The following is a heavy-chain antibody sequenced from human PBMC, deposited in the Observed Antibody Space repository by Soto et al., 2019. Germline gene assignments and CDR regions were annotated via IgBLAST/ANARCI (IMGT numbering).Heavy chain of an antibody. Sequence: LRLSCAASGSTFSDYYMSWIRQAPGKGLEWVSYISSSGSTIYYADSVKGRFTISRDNAKNSLYLQMNSLRAEDTAVYYCARDPRITVTTTLGWFDPWGQGTLVTVSS. CDR2: ISSSGSTI. J-gene: IGHJ5*02. V-gene: IGHV3-11*01. CDR1: GSTFSDYY. D-gene: IGHD4-4*01. CDR3: ARDPRITVTTTLGWFDP.